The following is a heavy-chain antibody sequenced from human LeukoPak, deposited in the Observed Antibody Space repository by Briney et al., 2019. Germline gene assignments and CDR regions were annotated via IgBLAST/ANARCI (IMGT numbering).Heavy chain of an antibody. CDR1: GYTFTGYY. Sequence: ASVKVSCKASGYTFTGYYMHWVRQAPGQGLEWMGWINPNSGGTNYAQKFQGRVTMTRDTSISTAYMELSRLRSDDTAVYYCARDGGVVPAAALIDYWGQGTLVTVSS. J-gene: IGHJ4*02. CDR3: ARDGGVVPAAALIDY. CDR2: INPNSGGT. V-gene: IGHV1-2*02. D-gene: IGHD2-2*01.